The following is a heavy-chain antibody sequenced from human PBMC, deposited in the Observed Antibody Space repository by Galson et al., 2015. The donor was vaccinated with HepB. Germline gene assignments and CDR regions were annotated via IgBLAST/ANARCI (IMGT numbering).Heavy chain of an antibody. J-gene: IGHJ4*02. CDR2: ISGSGGSI. Sequence: SLRLSCAASGFTFSSYAMSWVRQAPGKGLEWVSAISGSGGSIYYADSVKGRFTISRDNSKSTLYLQMNSLRAEDTAVYYCAKDPIGYGDYFDYWGQGTLVTVSS. CDR3: AKDPIGYGDYFDY. V-gene: IGHV3-23*01. D-gene: IGHD4-17*01. CDR1: GFTFSSYA.